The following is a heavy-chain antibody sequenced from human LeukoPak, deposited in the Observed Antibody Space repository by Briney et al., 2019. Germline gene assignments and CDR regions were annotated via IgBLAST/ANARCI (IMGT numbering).Heavy chain of an antibody. J-gene: IGHJ6*03. CDR2: IYYSGST. D-gene: IGHD3-16*01. Sequence: SETLSLTCTVSGGSISSYYWSWIRQPPGKGLEWIGYIYYSGSTNYNPSLKSRVAISVDTSKNQFSLKLSSVTAADTAVYYCASEGDHYYMDVWGRGTTVTVSS. CDR1: GGSISSYY. V-gene: IGHV4-59*08. CDR3: ASEGDHYYMDV.